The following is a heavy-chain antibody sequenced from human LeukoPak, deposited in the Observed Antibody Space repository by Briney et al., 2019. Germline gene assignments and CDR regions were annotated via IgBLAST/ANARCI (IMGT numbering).Heavy chain of an antibody. V-gene: IGHV4-38-2*02. J-gene: IGHJ4*02. CDR3: ARREQWLVGDDY. D-gene: IGHD6-19*01. CDR2: IYHSGST. Sequence: PSETLSLTCTVSGYSISSGYYWGWIRQPPGKGLEWIGSIYHSGSTYYNPSLKSRVTISVDTSKNQFSLKLSSVTAAGTAVYYCARREQWLVGDDYWGQGTLVTVSS. CDR1: GYSISSGYY.